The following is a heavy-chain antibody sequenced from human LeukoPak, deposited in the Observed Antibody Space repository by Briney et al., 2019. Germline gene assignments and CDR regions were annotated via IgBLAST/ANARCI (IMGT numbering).Heavy chain of an antibody. V-gene: IGHV3-11*01. CDR1: GGSISSYY. Sequence: LSLTCTVSGGSISSYYWSWIRQPPGKGLEWVSYISHRVSDVQYADSVKGRFTISRDNARNSLYLQMNGLRAEDTAVYYCAKDILAAGLFFDYWGLGTLVTVSS. CDR2: ISHRVSDV. J-gene: IGHJ4*02. CDR3: AKDILAAGLFFDY. D-gene: IGHD6-13*01.